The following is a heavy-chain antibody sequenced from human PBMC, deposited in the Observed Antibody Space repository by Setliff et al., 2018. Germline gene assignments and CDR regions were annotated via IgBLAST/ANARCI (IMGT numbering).Heavy chain of an antibody. D-gene: IGHD5-18*01. V-gene: IGHV3-11*04. Sequence: GGSLRLSCETSGFTFSDYYMSWIRQAPGKGLEWVSYITNSGGTIYYADSVKGRFTISRDNAKNSLFLQMNSLRAEDTALYYCAKFVGYTYGYDYWGRGTLVTVSS. CDR3: AKFVGYTYGYDY. J-gene: IGHJ4*02. CDR1: GFTFSDYY. CDR2: ITNSGGTI.